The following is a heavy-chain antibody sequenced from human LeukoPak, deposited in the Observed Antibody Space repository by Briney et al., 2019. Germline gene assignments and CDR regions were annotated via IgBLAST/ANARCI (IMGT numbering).Heavy chain of an antibody. CDR2: ISSSGSTI. V-gene: IGHV3-48*03. CDR3: ARDRPPWGGWFDP. Sequence: GGSLRLSCVASGFTFSSYEMNWVRQAPGKGLEWVSYISSSGSTIYYADSVKGRFTISRDNAKNSLYLQMNSLRAEDTAVYYCARDRPPWGGWFDPWGQGTLVTVSS. CDR1: GFTFSSYE. J-gene: IGHJ5*02. D-gene: IGHD3-10*01.